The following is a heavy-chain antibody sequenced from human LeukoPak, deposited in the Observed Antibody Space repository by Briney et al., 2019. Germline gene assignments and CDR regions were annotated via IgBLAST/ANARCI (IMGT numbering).Heavy chain of an antibody. V-gene: IGHV3-7*01. CDR1: GYTFTDYW. CDR2: INLRGSET. J-gene: IGHJ4*02. Sequence: GGSLRLSCEASGYTFTDYWMTWVRQAPGKGLEWVANINLRGSETLYVDSVRGRFTISRDNAKNSLYLQMNSLRAEDTAVYYCATSRSLDYWGQGTLVTVSS. CDR3: ATSRSLDY.